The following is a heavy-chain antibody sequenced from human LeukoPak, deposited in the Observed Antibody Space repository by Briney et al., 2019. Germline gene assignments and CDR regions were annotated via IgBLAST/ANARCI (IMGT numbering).Heavy chain of an antibody. CDR2: IRYDGSNK. V-gene: IGHV3-30*02. Sequence: GGSLRLSCAASGFTFSSYGMYWVRQAPGKGLEWVAFIRYDGSNKYYADSVKGRFTISRDNSKNTLFLQMNSLRAEDTAVYYCTRVFDDILTGYYGFDYWGQGTLVTVSS. D-gene: IGHD3-9*01. CDR1: GFTFSSYG. CDR3: TRVFDDILTGYYGFDY. J-gene: IGHJ4*02.